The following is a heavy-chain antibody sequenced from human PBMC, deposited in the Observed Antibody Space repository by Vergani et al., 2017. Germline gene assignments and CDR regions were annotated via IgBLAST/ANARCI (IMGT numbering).Heavy chain of an antibody. CDR3: ARSRRDIVVVPAAQRGYGMDV. CDR2: IYYSGST. Sequence: QVQLQESGPGLVKPSQTLSLTCTVSGGSISSGGYYWSWIRQHPGKGLEWIGYIYYSGSTYYNPSLKSRVTISVDTSKNPFSLKLSSVTAADTAVYYCARSRRDIVVVPAAQRGYGMDVWGQGTTVTVSS. J-gene: IGHJ6*02. D-gene: IGHD2-2*01. V-gene: IGHV4-31*03. CDR1: GGSISSGGYY.